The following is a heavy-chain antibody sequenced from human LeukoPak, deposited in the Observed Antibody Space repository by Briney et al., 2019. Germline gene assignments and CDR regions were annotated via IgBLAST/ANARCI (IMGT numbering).Heavy chain of an antibody. D-gene: IGHD5-12*01. V-gene: IGHV5-51*01. CDR2: IYPGDSET. CDR1: GYSFNTYW. J-gene: IGHJ4*02. CDR3: AKLTRGGYEKFDF. Sequence: GESLTISCKGSGYSFNTYWIAWVRHMPGKGLEWLGIIYPGDSETTYSRSFQGQVSISVDKSISTAFLHWSSLKASDTAMYYCAKLTRGGYEKFDFWGQGTQVTVSS.